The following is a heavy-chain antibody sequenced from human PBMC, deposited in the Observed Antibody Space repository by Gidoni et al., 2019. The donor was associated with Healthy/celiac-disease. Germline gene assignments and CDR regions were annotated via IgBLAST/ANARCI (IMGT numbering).Heavy chain of an antibody. D-gene: IGHD2-2*02. Sequence: QVQLVQSGAEVKKPGASVKVSCKASGYTFTSYAMHWVRQAPVQRLEWMGWINAGNGNTKYSQKFQGRVTITRDTSASTAYMELSSLRSEDTAVYYCARDMIVVVPAAIEVYWYFDLWGRGTLVTVSS. CDR3: ARDMIVVVPAAIEVYWYFDL. J-gene: IGHJ2*01. CDR1: GYTFTSYA. V-gene: IGHV1-3*01. CDR2: INAGNGNT.